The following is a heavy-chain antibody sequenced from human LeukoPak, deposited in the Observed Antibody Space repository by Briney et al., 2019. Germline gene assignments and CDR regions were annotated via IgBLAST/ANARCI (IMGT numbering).Heavy chain of an antibody. CDR2: IYYSGST. J-gene: IGHJ5*02. CDR3: AREIWQQHLLAGFDP. Sequence: PSETLSLTCTVSGGSISSYYWSWIRQPPGKGLEWIGYIYYSGSTNYNPSLKSRVTISVDTSKSQFSLKLSSVTAADTAVYYCAREIWQQHLLAGFDPWGQGTLVTVSS. CDR1: GGSISSYY. V-gene: IGHV4-59*01. D-gene: IGHD6-13*01.